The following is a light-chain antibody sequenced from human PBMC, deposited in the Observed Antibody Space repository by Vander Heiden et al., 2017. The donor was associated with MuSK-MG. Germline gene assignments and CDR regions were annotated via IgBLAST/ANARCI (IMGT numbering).Light chain of an antibody. CDR1: QSVSSSY. CDR2: GES. Sequence: ELVLTQSPGTLSLSPGERATLSCRASQSVSSSYLAWYQQKPGQDPMLRIYGESRRATGIPDRFSGSGAGTDFTLTISRLEPEDFAVYYCQQYGSSPPWTFGQGTKVEIK. V-gene: IGKV3-20*01. J-gene: IGKJ1*01. CDR3: QQYGSSPPWT.